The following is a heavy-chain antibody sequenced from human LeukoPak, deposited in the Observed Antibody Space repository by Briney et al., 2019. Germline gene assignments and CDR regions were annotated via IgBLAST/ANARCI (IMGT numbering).Heavy chain of an antibody. CDR1: GGSISSYY. V-gene: IGHV4-4*07. CDR2: IYTSGST. Sequence: SETLSLTCTVSGGSISSYYWSWIRQPAGKGLEWIGRIYTSGSTNYNPSLKSRVTISVDTSKNQFSLKLSSVTAADTAVYYCARVGYYYDSSGFRYYFDYWGQGTLVTVSS. CDR3: ARVGYYYDSSGFRYYFDY. J-gene: IGHJ4*02. D-gene: IGHD3-22*01.